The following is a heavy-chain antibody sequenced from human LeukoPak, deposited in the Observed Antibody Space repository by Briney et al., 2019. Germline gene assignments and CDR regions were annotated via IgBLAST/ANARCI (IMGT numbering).Heavy chain of an antibody. Sequence: GGSLRLSCAASGFTFSSYAMSWVRQAPGKGLEWVSAISGSGGSTYYADSVKGRFTISRDNSKNTLYLQMNSLRAEDTAVYYCAKDSEPGIAVAGAKFDYWGQGTLVTVSS. CDR3: AKDSEPGIAVAGAKFDY. D-gene: IGHD6-19*01. CDR2: ISGSGGST. CDR1: GFTFSSYA. J-gene: IGHJ4*02. V-gene: IGHV3-23*01.